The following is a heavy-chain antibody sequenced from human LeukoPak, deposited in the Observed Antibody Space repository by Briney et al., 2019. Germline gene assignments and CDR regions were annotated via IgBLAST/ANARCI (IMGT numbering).Heavy chain of an antibody. CDR3: ASRPNFWSGYTNWFDP. Sequence: ASVKVSCKASGGTFSSYAISWVRQAPGQGLEWMGGIIPIFGTANYAQKFQGRVTITADESTSTAYMELSSLRSEDTAVYYCASRPNFWSGYTNWFDPWGQGTLVTVSS. J-gene: IGHJ5*02. CDR2: IIPIFGTA. CDR1: GGTFSSYA. V-gene: IGHV1-69*13. D-gene: IGHD3-3*01.